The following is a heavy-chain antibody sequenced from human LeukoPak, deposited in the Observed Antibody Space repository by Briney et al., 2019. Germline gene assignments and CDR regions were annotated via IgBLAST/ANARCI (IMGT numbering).Heavy chain of an antibody. V-gene: IGHV4-34*01. CDR2: INHSGST. CDR1: GGSFSGYY. J-gene: IGHJ4*02. D-gene: IGHD3-10*01. CDR3: AGRPDASGSYSLDY. Sequence: SSETLSLTCAVYGGSFSGYYWSWIRQPPGKGLEWIGEINHSGSTNYNPSLKSRVTISVDTSKNQFSLKLSSVTAADTAVYYCAGRPDASGSYSLDYWGQGTLVTVSS.